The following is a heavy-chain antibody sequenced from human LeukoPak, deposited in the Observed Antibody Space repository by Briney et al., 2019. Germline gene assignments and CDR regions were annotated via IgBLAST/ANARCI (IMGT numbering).Heavy chain of an antibody. V-gene: IGHV3-74*01. CDR3: ARAGAPYAFDV. CDR2: ISPDGSTT. D-gene: IGHD3-10*01. CDR1: EFTFSSYG. J-gene: IGHJ3*01. Sequence: GGSLRLSCAASEFTFSSYGMHCVRQAPGKGLVWVSRISPDGSTTSYADSVKGRFTISRDNAKNTLYVQMKSLRAEDTAVYYCARAGAPYAFDVWGQGTMVTVSS.